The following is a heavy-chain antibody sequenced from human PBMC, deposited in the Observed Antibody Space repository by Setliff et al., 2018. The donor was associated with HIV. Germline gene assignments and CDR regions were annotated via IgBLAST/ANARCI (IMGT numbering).Heavy chain of an antibody. D-gene: IGHD3-16*01. CDR1: GFSFRDYW. J-gene: IGHJ4*02. CDR2: INEDGSET. Sequence: LKISCTASGFSFRDYWMTWVRQAPGKGLQWVANINEDGSETYYVDSVEGRFTISRDNAKNSLYLQMNSLRAEDTAVYYCARDRIESALNYWGQGTLVTVSS. V-gene: IGHV3-7*01. CDR3: ARDRIESALNY.